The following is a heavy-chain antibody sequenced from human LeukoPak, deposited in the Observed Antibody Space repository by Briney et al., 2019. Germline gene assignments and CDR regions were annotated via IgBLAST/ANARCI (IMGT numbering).Heavy chain of an antibody. CDR2: IYHSGST. J-gene: IGHJ4*02. CDR3: ARDFSSTSCYTFGFDY. Sequence: SETLSLTCTVSGYSISSGYYWGWIRQPPGKGLEWIGSIYHSGSTYYNPSLKSRVTISVDTSKNQFSLKLSSVTAADTAVYYCARDFSSTSCYTFGFDYWGQGTLVTVSS. V-gene: IGHV4-38-2*02. CDR1: GYSISSGYY. D-gene: IGHD2-2*02.